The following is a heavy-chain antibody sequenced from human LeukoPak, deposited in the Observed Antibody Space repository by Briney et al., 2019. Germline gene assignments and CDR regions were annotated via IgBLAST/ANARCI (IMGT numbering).Heavy chain of an antibody. CDR1: GFTFDDYG. CDR3: ARESPYLVVVPAAPFDY. Sequence: GGSLGLSCAASGFTFDDYGMSWVRQAPGKGLEWVSGINWNGGSTGYADSVKGRFTISRDNAKNSLYLQMNSLRAEDTALYCCARESPYLVVVPAAPFDYWGQGTLVTVSS. D-gene: IGHD2-2*01. J-gene: IGHJ4*02. V-gene: IGHV3-20*04. CDR2: INWNGGST.